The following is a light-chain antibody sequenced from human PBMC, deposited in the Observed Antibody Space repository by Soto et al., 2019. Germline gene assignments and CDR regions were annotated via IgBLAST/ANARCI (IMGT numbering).Light chain of an antibody. CDR1: SGHSSNV. CDR2: VNSDGSH. Sequence: QLVLTQSPSASASLGASVKLTCTLSSGHSSNVIAWHQQQPERGPRYLMKVNSDGSHIKGDGIPDRFSGSRSGTERYLTISSLQSEDEADYYCQTWSASVRVFGGGTKVTVL. J-gene: IGLJ3*02. V-gene: IGLV4-69*01. CDR3: QTWSASVRV.